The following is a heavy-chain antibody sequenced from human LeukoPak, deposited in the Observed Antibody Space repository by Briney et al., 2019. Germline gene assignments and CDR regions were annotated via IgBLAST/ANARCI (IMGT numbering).Heavy chain of an antibody. D-gene: IGHD3-10*01. CDR3: ASGNYGQFDY. CDR2: ISGSSII. CDR1: GFTFSSYS. Sequence: GGSLRLSCAATGFTFSSYSMNWVRQAPGKGLEWPSYISGSSIIYYADSVKGRFTISRDNAKYSLYLQMSGLRDEDTAVYYCASGNYGQFDYWGQGTLVTVSS. J-gene: IGHJ4*02. V-gene: IGHV3-48*02.